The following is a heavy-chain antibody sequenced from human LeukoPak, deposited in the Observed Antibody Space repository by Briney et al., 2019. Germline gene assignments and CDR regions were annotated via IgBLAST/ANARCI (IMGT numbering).Heavy chain of an antibody. CDR1: GFTFSGYA. V-gene: IGHV3-23*01. CDR3: AKRLVATGGYYFDY. J-gene: IGHJ4*02. CDR2: ISGSGATT. Sequence: PGGSLRLSCAASGFTFSGYAMSWVRQAPGKGLDWVSAISGSGATTYYADSVKGRFTISRDNSKNTLYLQMNSLRAEDTAVYYCAKRLVATGGYYFDYWGQGTLVTVSS. D-gene: IGHD1-26*01.